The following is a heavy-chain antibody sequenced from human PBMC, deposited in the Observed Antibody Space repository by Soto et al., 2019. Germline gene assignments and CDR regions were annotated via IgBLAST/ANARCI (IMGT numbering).Heavy chain of an antibody. J-gene: IGHJ4*02. D-gene: IGHD3-10*01. CDR1: GFTFSDYY. V-gene: IGHV3-11*01. CDR2: ISSGGTTI. Sequence: PGGSLILSCAASGFTFSDYYMTWIRQAPGKGLEWVSYISSGGTTIYYADSVKGRFTVSRDNAKNSLYLQMDSLRAEDTAVYYCASDPYYYASEYWGQGTPVPGFS. CDR3: ASDPYYYASEY.